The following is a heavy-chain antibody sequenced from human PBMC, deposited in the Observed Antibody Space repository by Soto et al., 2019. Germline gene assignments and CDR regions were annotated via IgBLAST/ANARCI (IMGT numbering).Heavy chain of an antibody. D-gene: IGHD5-18*01. J-gene: IGHJ4*02. V-gene: IGHV1-3*01. CDR1: GYTFTNYA. CDR3: ARQGDTAMVTSDY. Sequence: ASVKVSCKASGYTFTNYAMHWVRQAPGQRLEWMGWINAGNGNTKYSQKFQGRVTITRDTSASTAYMELSSLRSEDTAVYYCARQGDTAMVTSDYWGQGTLVTVSS. CDR2: INAGNGNT.